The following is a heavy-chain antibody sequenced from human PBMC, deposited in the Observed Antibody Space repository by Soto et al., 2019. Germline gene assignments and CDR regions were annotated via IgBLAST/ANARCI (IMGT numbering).Heavy chain of an antibody. J-gene: IGHJ6*02. CDR3: AREWSAAGHFYGMDV. CDR1: GYTFTSCE. D-gene: IGHD6-13*01. V-gene: IGHV1-8*01. Sequence: ASVKVSCKTSGYTFTSCEINWVRQAPGQGLEWVGWMNTNSDDTRSAQKFRGRLTLTRDKSMRAVYMKLSNLRPDDSAVYYCAREWSAAGHFYGMDVWGQGTTVTVSS. CDR2: MNTNSDDT.